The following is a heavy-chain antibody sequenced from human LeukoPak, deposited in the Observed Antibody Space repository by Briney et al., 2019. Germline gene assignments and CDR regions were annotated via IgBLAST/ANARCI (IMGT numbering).Heavy chain of an antibody. CDR1: GYTFTGYY. J-gene: IGHJ5*02. D-gene: IGHD2-15*01. CDR3: AREVYCSGGSCYPNSLDT. CDR2: VNPNSGGT. V-gene: IGHV1-2*02. Sequence: ASVKVSCKASGYTFTGYYMHWVRHAPGQGLERLGCVNPNSGGTNYAQKFQGRVTMTRDTSISTAYMELSRLRSDATAVYYCAREVYCSGGSCYPNSLDTWGQGIRVTVSS.